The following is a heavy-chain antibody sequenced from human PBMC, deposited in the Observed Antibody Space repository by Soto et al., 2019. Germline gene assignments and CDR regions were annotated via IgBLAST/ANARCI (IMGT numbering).Heavy chain of an antibody. CDR2: TKPDGSEK. J-gene: IGHJ6*04. CDR1: GLTFNSYW. V-gene: IGHV3-7*01. Sequence: GGSLRLSCAASGLTFNSYWMSWVRQSPGKGLECVAHTKPDGSEKYYVDSVKGRFTISRDNAQNSLYLQMNSLRDEDTAVYYCVGWGSLNVWGKGATVTVSS. D-gene: IGHD7-27*01. CDR3: VGWGSLNV.